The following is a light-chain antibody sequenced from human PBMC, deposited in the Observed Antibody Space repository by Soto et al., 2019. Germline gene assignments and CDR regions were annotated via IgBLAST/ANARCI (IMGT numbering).Light chain of an antibody. J-gene: IGKJ1*01. V-gene: IGKV1-5*03. CDR1: QSISGW. CDR3: QQYHGYPWT. CDR2: RAS. Sequence: DLPLTQSPSTLSASVGDRVTITCRASQSISGWLAWYQQKPGKAPKLLIYRASSLQSGVPSRCSVSVSGTEFTLTRSSLQHYDSAVYYCQQYHGYPWTFGQGTKG.